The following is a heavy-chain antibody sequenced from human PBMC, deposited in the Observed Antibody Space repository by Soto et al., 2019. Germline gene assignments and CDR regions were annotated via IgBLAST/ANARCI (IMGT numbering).Heavy chain of an antibody. Sequence: GGSLRLSCAASGFTFSNYAMNWVRQAPGKGLEWVSTISGSGGSPYYADSVKGRFTISRDNSKNTLYLQMNSLRAGDSAIYYWARDFRAITAYGFDLWGQGTMVTVSS. CDR2: ISGSGGSP. D-gene: IGHD3-16*01. J-gene: IGHJ3*01. V-gene: IGHV3-23*01. CDR3: ARDFRAITAYGFDL. CDR1: GFTFSNYA.